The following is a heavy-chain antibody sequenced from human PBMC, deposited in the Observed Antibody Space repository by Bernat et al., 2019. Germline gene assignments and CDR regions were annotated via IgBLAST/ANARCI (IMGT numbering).Heavy chain of an antibody. CDR3: AKRVGVAGTIRPLYLDY. Sequence: EVQLLESGGGLVQPGGSLRLSCAASGFTFSSYTMNWVRQAPGKGLEWVSGISGGATSTYYADSVKGRFTISRDNSKNTLYLQMKSLRAEDTAVYYCAKRVGVAGTIRPLYLDYWGQGTLVTVSS. D-gene: IGHD6-19*01. CDR1: GFTFSSYT. J-gene: IGHJ4*02. V-gene: IGHV3-23*01. CDR2: ISGGATST.